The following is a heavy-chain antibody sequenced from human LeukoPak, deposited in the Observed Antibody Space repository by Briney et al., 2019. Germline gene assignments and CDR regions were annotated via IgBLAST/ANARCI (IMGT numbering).Heavy chain of an antibody. J-gene: IGHJ4*02. CDR3: ARKYYYDSSASSAGDY. V-gene: IGHV1-18*01. CDR2: ISAYNGNT. Sequence: ASVTVSCKASGYTFTSYGISWVRQAPGQGLEWMGWISAYNGNTNYAQKLQGRVTMTTDTSTSTAYMELRSLRSDDTAVYYCARKYYYDSSASSAGDYWGQGTLVTVSS. CDR1: GYTFTSYG. D-gene: IGHD3-22*01.